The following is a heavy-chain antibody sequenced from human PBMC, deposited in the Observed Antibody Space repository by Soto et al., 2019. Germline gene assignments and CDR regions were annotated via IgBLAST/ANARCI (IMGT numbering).Heavy chain of an antibody. CDR2: IYWDDDK. D-gene: IGHD3-16*01. CDR3: ARLTRVLYELGRLWEKFDY. V-gene: IGHV2-5*02. J-gene: IGHJ4*02. Sequence: QITVKESGLTLVKPTETLTLTCTFSGFSLSSFGMGVGWIRQPPGKALEWLALIYWDDDKRYSPSMSSRLTLSKDTPKNQVGLTMTNRYPVDTATYYSARLTRVLYELGRLWEKFDYWGQGALVTV. CDR1: GFSLSSFGMG.